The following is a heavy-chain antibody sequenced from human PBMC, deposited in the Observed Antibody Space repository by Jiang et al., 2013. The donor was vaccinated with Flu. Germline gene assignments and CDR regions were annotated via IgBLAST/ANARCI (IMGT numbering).Heavy chain of an antibody. D-gene: IGHD5-18*01. J-gene: IGHJ4*02. CDR2: IIPVYGTA. CDR1: GGTFRSYA. CDR3: ARDQGLGYTYGYGPFDY. Sequence: EVKKPGSSVKVSCKASGGTFRSYAISWVRQAPGQGLEWMGGIIPVYGTANYAQKFQGRVTITADESTSTAYMELRSLTSEDTAVFYCARDQGLGYTYGYGPFDYWGQGTLITVSS. V-gene: IGHV1-69*01.